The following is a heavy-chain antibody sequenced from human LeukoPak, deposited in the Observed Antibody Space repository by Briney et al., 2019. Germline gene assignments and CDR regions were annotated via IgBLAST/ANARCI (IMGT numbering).Heavy chain of an antibody. CDR3: ARLTTAGYLNH. V-gene: IGHV4-59*08. CDR2: IYYSGRT. CDR1: GDSIGGYY. Sequence: SETLSLTCTVSGDSIGGYYWSWIRQPPGKGLEWIAYIYYSGRTNPNPSLKSRVTISLDTSKNQFSLKLSSVTAADTAVYYCARLTTAGYLNHWGQGTLVTVSS. D-gene: IGHD6-19*01. J-gene: IGHJ4*02.